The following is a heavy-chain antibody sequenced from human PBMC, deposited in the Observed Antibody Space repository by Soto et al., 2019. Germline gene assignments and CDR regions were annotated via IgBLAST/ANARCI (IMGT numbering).Heavy chain of an antibody. D-gene: IGHD3-16*01. V-gene: IGHV5-51*01. CDR1: GYSFTSYL. J-gene: IGHJ6*03. CDR3: ARLWDYYYYMDV. CDR2: IYPGDSDT. Sequence: GESLKISGTGSGYSFTSYLIGWVRQMPGKGLEWMGIIYPGDSDTRYSPSIQGQVTISADKSISTAYLQWSSLKASDTAMYYCARLWDYYYYMDVWGKGTTVTVSS.